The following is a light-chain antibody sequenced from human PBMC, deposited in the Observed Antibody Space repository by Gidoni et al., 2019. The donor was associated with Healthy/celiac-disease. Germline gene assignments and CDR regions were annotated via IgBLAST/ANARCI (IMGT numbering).Light chain of an antibody. CDR1: SSNIGSNT. V-gene: IGLV1-44*01. CDR3: AAWDDSLNGWV. CDR2: SNN. Sequence: QSVLTQPPSASGTPGHRVTISCSGRSSNIGSNTVNWYKQPPGTAPKLLIYSNNQRPSGVPDRFSGSKSGTSAALAISGLQSEDEADYYCAAWDDSLNGWVFGGGTKLTVL. J-gene: IGLJ3*02.